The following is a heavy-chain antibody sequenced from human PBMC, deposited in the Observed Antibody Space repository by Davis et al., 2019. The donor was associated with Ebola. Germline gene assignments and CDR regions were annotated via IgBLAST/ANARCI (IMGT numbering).Heavy chain of an antibody. CDR2: ISADNGNT. Sequence: ASVKVSCKASGYTFTNYGISWVRQAPGQGLEWMGWISADNGNTNYAQKFQGRVTMTTDTSTSTAYMELRSLSSDDTAVYYCARVPGYSSHWYIDYWGQGTLVTVSS. V-gene: IGHV1-18*04. CDR1: GYTFTNYG. D-gene: IGHD6-13*01. J-gene: IGHJ4*02. CDR3: ARVPGYSSHWYIDY.